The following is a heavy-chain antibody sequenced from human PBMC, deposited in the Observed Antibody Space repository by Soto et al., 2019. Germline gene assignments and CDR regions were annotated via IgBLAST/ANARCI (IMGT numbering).Heavy chain of an antibody. CDR3: AKGGAIVAAGTRVYLYNAMDV. Sequence: QVQLVQSGAEVKKPGASVRVSCKASGYTFTDYYLHWVRQAPGQGLEWMGWIDPNSGGTQYARKFQGRVTMTRDTSTSTAYMELRGLTSDDTAEYYCAKGGAIVAAGTRVYLYNAMDVWGQGTTVTVSS. CDR2: IDPNSGGT. V-gene: IGHV1-2*07. J-gene: IGHJ6*02. D-gene: IGHD1-26*01. CDR1: GYTFTDYY.